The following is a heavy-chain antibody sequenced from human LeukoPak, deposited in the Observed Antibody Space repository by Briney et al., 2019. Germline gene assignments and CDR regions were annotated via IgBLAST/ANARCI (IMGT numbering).Heavy chain of an antibody. J-gene: IGHJ4*02. CDR2: IYYSGST. D-gene: IGHD3-22*01. V-gene: IGHV4-31*03. CDR1: GGSISSGGYY. Sequence: SETLSLTCTVSGGSISSGGYYWSWIRQHPGKGLEWIGYIYYSGSTYYNPSLKSRVTISVDTSKNQFSLKLSSVTAADTAVYYCATSSGYYYDPLHFDYWGQGTLVTVSS. CDR3: ATSSGYYYDPLHFDY.